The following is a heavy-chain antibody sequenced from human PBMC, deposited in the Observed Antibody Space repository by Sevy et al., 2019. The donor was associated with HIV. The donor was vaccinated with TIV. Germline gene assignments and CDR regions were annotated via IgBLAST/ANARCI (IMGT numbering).Heavy chain of an antibody. CDR1: GFTFSSYW. CDR2: INSDGIIT. V-gene: IGHV3-74*01. Sequence: GGCLRLSCAASGFTFSSYWMYWVRQAPGKGLVRVSRINSDGIITSYADSVKGRFTISRDNAKNTLYLQINSLRAEDTAVYYCACASVRGVIINPLDYWGQGTLVTVSS. D-gene: IGHD3-10*02. J-gene: IGHJ4*02. CDR3: ACASVRGVIINPLDY.